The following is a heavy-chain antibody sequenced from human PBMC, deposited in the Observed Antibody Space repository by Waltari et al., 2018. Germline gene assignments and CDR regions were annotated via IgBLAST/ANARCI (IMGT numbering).Heavy chain of an antibody. V-gene: IGHV3-74*01. J-gene: IGHJ6*02. CDR1: GFTFPYYW. CDR3: AREHGAVAGAYYYYGMDV. CDR2: VNSDGSST. Sequence: EVQLVESGGGLVQPGGSLRLSCAASGFTFPYYWLHWVLQAPGKGLVWVARVNSDGSSTSYADSVKGRFTVSRDSARNTLLLQMNSLRVEDTAVYFCAREHGAVAGAYYYYGMDVWGQGTTVIVSS. D-gene: IGHD6-19*01.